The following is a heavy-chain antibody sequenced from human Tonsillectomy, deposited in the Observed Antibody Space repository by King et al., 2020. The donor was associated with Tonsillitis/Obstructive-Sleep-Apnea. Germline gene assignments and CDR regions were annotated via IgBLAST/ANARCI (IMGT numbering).Heavy chain of an antibody. CDR3: AREGDDAFDI. D-gene: IGHD3-16*01. CDR2: VDYSGGT. V-gene: IGHV4-59*01. CDR1: GGSISSYY. J-gene: IGHJ3*02. Sequence: VQLQESGTGLVRPSETLSLTCTVSGGSISSYYWSWIRQPPGRGLEWIGYVDYSGGTNYNPSLKSRVNISIDTPKNQFSLNLSSVTATDTAVYYCAREGDDAFDIWGQGTMVTVSS.